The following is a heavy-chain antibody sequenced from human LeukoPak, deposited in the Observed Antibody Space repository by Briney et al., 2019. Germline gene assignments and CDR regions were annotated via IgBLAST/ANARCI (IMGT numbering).Heavy chain of an antibody. CDR2: ITASDDRT. J-gene: IGHJ4*02. V-gene: IGHV3-23*01. CDR3: ARRDIVVVVSASDY. Sequence: GSLSLPGPALRFTFNSYRLNGVRPARGEGLECVSGITASDDRTFYGDSVRGGFTMYRDISKNTVYLQMNSLRVDNTGVYDCARRDIVVVVSASDYWGQGTLVTVSS. CDR1: RFTFNSYR. D-gene: IGHD2-15*01.